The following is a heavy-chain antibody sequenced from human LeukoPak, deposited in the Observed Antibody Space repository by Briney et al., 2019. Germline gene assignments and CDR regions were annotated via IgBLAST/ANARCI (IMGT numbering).Heavy chain of an antibody. Sequence: SETLSLTCTVSGGSSSSGSYYWSWIRQPAGKGLEWIGRIYTSGSTNYNPSLKSRVTISVDTSKNQFSLKLSSVTAADTAVYYCARDSRYYYDSSGYYTLDYWGQGTLVTVSS. CDR2: IYTSGST. J-gene: IGHJ4*02. V-gene: IGHV4-61*02. CDR3: ARDSRYYYDSSGYYTLDY. CDR1: GGSSSSGSYY. D-gene: IGHD3-22*01.